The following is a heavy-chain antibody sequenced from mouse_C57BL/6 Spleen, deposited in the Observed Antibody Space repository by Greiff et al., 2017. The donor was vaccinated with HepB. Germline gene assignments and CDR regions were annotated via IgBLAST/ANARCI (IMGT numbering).Heavy chain of an antibody. D-gene: IGHD2-3*01. CDR1: GYTFTSYW. Sequence: QVQLQQPGAELVKPGASVKMSCKASGYTFTSYWITWVKQRPGQGLEWIGDIYPGSGSTNYTEKFKSKATLTVDTSSSTAYMQLSSRTSEDAAVYYCARFYEGYYWYGDVWGTGTTVTGSS. CDR2: IYPGSGST. V-gene: IGHV1-55*01. J-gene: IGHJ1*03. CDR3: ARFYEGYYWYGDV.